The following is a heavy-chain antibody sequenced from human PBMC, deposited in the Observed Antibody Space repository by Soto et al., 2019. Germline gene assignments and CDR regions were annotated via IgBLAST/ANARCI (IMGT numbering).Heavy chain of an antibody. CDR1: GCTFSSYA. J-gene: IGHJ4*02. Sequence: EVQLLESGGGLVQPGGSLRLSCAASGCTFSSYAMSWVRQAPGKGLEWVSAISGSGGSTYYADSVKGRFTIPRDNSKNTLFQQMNSLRAEDTAVYYCAKGQGYDYVWGSYRQEYYFDYWGQGTLVTVSS. D-gene: IGHD3-16*02. CDR2: ISGSGGST. V-gene: IGHV3-23*01. CDR3: AKGQGYDYVWGSYRQEYYFDY.